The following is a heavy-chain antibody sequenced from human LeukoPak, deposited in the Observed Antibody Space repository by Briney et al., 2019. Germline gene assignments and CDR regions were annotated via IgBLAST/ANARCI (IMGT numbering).Heavy chain of an antibody. J-gene: IGHJ4*02. CDR2: IHHSGRT. Sequence: SETLSLTCAVSGFPISSGYYWGWIRQPPGKGLEWIGSIHHSGRTYYNSSLKSRVTISVDTSKNQFSLRLSSVTAADTAVYYCARHVDTVMITENYFDYWGQGTLVTVSS. CDR3: ARHVDTVMITENYFDY. D-gene: IGHD5-18*01. V-gene: IGHV4-38-2*01. CDR1: GFPISSGYY.